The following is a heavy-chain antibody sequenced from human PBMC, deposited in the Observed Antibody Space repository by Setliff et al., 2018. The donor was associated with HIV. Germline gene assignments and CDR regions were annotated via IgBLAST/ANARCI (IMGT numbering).Heavy chain of an antibody. CDR3: ARDSLPYYYGSGTDSFDI. CDR1: GYTFTSYA. V-gene: IGHV1-3*01. Sequence: ASVKVSCKASGYTFTSYAINWVRQAPGQRLEWMAWINGGNGDTKYSQKFQGRVTATGDTSAITAYMELSDLRSEDTAVYYCARDSLPYYYGSGTDSFDIWGQGTMVTVSS. D-gene: IGHD3-10*01. J-gene: IGHJ3*02. CDR2: INGGNGDT.